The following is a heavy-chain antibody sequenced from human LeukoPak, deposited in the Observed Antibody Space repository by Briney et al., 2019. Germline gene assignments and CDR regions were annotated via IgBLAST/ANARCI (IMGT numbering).Heavy chain of an antibody. J-gene: IGHJ4*02. CDR3: AREKQSGGTSSDY. Sequence: PGGSLRLSCAASEFTFSSYAMHWVRQAPGKGLEWVSVVGVDERTIFYADSLKGRFTVSRDNSKNTVYLQMNSLRDEDTAFYYCAREKQSGGTSSDYWGQGSLVSVSS. V-gene: IGHV3-30*04. CDR1: EFTFSSYA. D-gene: IGHD1-26*01. CDR2: VGVDERTI.